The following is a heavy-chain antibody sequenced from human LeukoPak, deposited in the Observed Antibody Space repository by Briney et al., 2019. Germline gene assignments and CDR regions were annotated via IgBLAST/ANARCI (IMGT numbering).Heavy chain of an antibody. Sequence: SQTLSLTCTVSSGSISSGPYYWSWIRQQPGKGLEWIGYIYYSGSTYYNPSLKSRVIISLDTSKNQFSLNLSSVTAADTAVYYCARDKAVAGLRYFDYWGQGTLVTVSS. V-gene: IGHV4-31*03. J-gene: IGHJ4*02. CDR2: IYYSGST. CDR1: SGSISSGPYY. D-gene: IGHD6-19*01. CDR3: ARDKAVAGLRYFDY.